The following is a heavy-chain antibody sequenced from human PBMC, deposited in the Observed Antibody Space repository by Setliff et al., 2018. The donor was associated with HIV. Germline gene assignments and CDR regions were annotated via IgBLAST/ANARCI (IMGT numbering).Heavy chain of an antibody. J-gene: IGHJ3*02. CDR2: ISTYNDNT. CDR3: ARHDGLRSVHGAFDI. D-gene: IGHD4-17*01. Sequence: ASVKVSCKASGYTFTSHGISWVRQAPGQGLEWMGWISTYNDNTNYAQKLQGRVTMPTETSTSTAYMELRSLRTGDTAVYSCARHDGLRSVHGAFDIWGQGTMVTVSS. CDR1: GYTFTSHG. V-gene: IGHV1-18*01.